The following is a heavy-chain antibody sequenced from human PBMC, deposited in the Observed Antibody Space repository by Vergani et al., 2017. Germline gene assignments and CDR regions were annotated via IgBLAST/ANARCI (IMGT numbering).Heavy chain of an antibody. CDR2: ISDDGSNK. CDR1: GFTFSSYG. J-gene: IGHJ4*02. V-gene: IGHV3-30*18. CDR3: AKGGHWNYDFDY. Sequence: QVQLVESGGGVFQPGRSLRLSCAVSGFTFSSYGTHWVRQAPGKGLEWVAVISDDGSNKFYTDSVKGRFSISRDNSKNTLYLKMNSLRAEDTAVYYCAKGGHWNYDFDYWGQGTLVTVSS. D-gene: IGHD1-7*01.